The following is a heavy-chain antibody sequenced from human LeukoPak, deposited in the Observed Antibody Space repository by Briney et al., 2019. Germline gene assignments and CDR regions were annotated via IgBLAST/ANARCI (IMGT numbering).Heavy chain of an antibody. V-gene: IGHV3-23*01. CDR2: ISGSGGST. J-gene: IGHJ5*02. CDR3: AKDHQVPAAMFGWFDP. Sequence: GGSLRLSCAASGFTFSSYAMSWVRQAPGKGLEWVSAISGSGGSTYYADSVEGRFTISRDNSKNTLYLQMNSLRAEDTAVYYCAKDHQVPAAMFGWFDPWGQGTLVTVSS. D-gene: IGHD2-2*01. CDR1: GFTFSSYA.